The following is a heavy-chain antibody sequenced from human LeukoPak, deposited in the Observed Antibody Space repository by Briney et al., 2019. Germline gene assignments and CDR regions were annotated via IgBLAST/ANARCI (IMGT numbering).Heavy chain of an antibody. CDR2: IYYTGST. Sequence: SETLSLTCTVSGGSISSRTYYWGWIRQPPGKGLEWIGSIYYTGSTFYNPSLKSRVTISVDTSKNQFSMKLSSVTAVDAAVYFCAREWTTWGAFDIWGQGTMVTVSS. CDR1: GGSISSRTYY. D-gene: IGHD2/OR15-2a*01. V-gene: IGHV4-39*07. CDR3: AREWTTWGAFDI. J-gene: IGHJ3*02.